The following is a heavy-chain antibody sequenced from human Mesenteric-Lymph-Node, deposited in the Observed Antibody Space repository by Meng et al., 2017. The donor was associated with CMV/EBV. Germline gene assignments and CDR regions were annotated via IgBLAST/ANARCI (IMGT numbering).Heavy chain of an antibody. CDR1: GFTFNIYW. J-gene: IGHJ4*02. Sequence: GESLKISCAASGFTFNIYWMAWVRQAPGEGLEWVANIKEDGSEKHYVDSVKGRCTISRDNAKNSLYLQMNSLRAEDTAVYYCARDRDGGSGWDSWGQGTLVTVSS. CDR2: IKEDGSEK. CDR3: ARDRDGGSGWDS. V-gene: IGHV3-7*01. D-gene: IGHD6-19*01.